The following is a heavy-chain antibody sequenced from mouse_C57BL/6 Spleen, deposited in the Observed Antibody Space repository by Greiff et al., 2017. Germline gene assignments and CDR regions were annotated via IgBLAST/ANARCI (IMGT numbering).Heavy chain of an antibody. D-gene: IGHD2-5*01. CDR3: ARAGHSNYAWFAY. CDR1: GYTFTSYT. V-gene: IGHV1-4*01. J-gene: IGHJ3*01. Sequence: VQLHQSGAELARPGASVKMSCKASGYTFTSYTMHWVKQRPGQGLEWIGYINPSSGYTKYNQKFKDKDTLTADKSSSTAYMQLSSLTSEDSAVYDCARAGHSNYAWFAYWGQGTLVTVSA. CDR2: INPSSGYT.